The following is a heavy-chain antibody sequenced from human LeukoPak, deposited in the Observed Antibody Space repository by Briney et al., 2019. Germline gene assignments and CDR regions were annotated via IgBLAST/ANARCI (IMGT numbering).Heavy chain of an antibody. D-gene: IGHD5-12*01. CDR2: VVPLLGIA. CDR1: GGIFTSYT. Sequence: ASVKVSCKASGGIFTSYTISWVRQAPGQGREWMGRVVPLLGIANTAQKFQGRVTIVEEKSTRTGYMQLSGFASEDAAIYYCVRDDADSAYGAGDHWGQGTLVTVSS. V-gene: IGHV1-69*04. CDR3: VRDDADSAYGAGDH. J-gene: IGHJ4*02.